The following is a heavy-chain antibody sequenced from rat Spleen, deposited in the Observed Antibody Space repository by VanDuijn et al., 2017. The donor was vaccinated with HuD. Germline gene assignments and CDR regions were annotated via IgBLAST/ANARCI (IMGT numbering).Heavy chain of an antibody. CDR1: GFNFNDYW. CDR3: ARAGAAISTYYVMDA. V-gene: IGHV4-2*01. CDR2: INKDSSTI. Sequence: EVKLVESGGGLVQPGRSLKLSCAASGFNFNDYWMGWVRQAPGKGLEWIGEINKDSSTINYTPSLKDKFTISRDNAQNTLHLQMSKLGSEDTAIYYCARAGAAISTYYVMDAWGQGASVTVSS. J-gene: IGHJ4*01. D-gene: IGHD1-2*01.